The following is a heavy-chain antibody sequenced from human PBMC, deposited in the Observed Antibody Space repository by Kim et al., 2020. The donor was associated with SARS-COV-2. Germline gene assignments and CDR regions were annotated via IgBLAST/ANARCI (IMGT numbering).Heavy chain of an antibody. D-gene: IGHD2-15*01. CDR1: GFTFSSNA. V-gene: IGHV3-23*01. Sequence: GGSLRLSCAASGFTFSSNAMSWVRQAPGKGLEWVSAISGSGGSTYYADSVKGRVTISRDNSKNTLYLQMNSLRAEDTAVYYCAKASGGGGIRPDAFEIWGQGTMVTVSS. CDR3: AKASGGGGIRPDAFEI. CDR2: ISGSGGST. J-gene: IGHJ3*02.